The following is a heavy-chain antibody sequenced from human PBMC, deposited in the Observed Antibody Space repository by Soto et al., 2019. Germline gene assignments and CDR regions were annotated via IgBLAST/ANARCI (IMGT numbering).Heavy chain of an antibody. D-gene: IGHD3-10*01. J-gene: IGHJ4*02. CDR3: ARHWFEPYYFDY. V-gene: IGHV4-39*01. CDR2: LYYTGST. Sequence: SETLSLTCSVSGASISSSSYYWGWIRQPPGKWLEWIGSLYYTGSTYYNPSLKSRVTISVDTSKNHFSLKLISVTAADTALYFCARHWFEPYYFDYWGQGALVTVSS. CDR1: GASISSSSYY.